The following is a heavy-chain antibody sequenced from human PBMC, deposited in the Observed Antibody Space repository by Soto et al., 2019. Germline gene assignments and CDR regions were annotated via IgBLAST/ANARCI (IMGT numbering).Heavy chain of an antibody. D-gene: IGHD5-12*01. Sequence: GSLRLSFADSELTLSSYGINWVRQAPFQVLYRVSAISSSTSFIHYADSVKGRFTISRDNAKSTMFLQMNFLRAEDTAVYYCTRSPREWLRLGDFFDYWGQGTLVNVS. J-gene: IGHJ4*02. CDR3: TRSPREWLRLGDFFDY. V-gene: IGHV3-21*01. CDR1: ELTLSSYG. CDR2: ISSSTSFI.